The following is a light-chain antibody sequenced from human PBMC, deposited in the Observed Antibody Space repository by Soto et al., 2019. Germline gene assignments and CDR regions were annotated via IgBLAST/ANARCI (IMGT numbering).Light chain of an antibody. CDR1: QSISSA. Sequence: EIVLTQSPATLSLSPGDRAILSCRASQSISSALAWYQQKPGQAPRLLIYDASDRATGIPARFSGSRSGTDFTLTISSLEPEDFAVSYCQQRSDWLNFGGGTRVEIK. V-gene: IGKV3-11*01. J-gene: IGKJ4*01. CDR3: QQRSDWLN. CDR2: DAS.